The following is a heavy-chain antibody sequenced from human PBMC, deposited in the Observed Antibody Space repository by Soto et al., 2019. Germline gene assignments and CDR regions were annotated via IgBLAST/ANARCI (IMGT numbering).Heavy chain of an antibody. J-gene: IGHJ4*02. D-gene: IGHD4-17*01. CDR3: AHYRIFGDYMYYFDS. CDR1: GFSLSTSRVG. CDR2: IYWDDDK. Sequence: QITLKESGPTLVKPTQTLTLTCTFSGFSLSTSRVGVGWIRQPPGKALEWLALIYWDDDKRYSPSLKTRLTIPTDPSTXQVVLTMTNMDPVDTATYYCAHYRIFGDYMYYFDSWGQGTLVTVSS. V-gene: IGHV2-5*02.